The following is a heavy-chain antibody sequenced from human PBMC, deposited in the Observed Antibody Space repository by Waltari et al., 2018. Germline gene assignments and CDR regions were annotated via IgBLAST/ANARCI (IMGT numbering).Heavy chain of an antibody. CDR3: ARLGGDRFGSLRHCGPASCTTWIDP. D-gene: IGHD2-2*01. CDR1: GGSITGLY. V-gene: IGHV4-59*01. J-gene: IGHJ5*02. CDR2: IFYTGNP. Sequence: VRLEESGPGLVKPAETLSRTCTVSGGSITGLYSTCLRQPPGQGLEYIGYIFYTGNPNYNPSLKSRVIISGDTSRNQFSLKMRSLTAADTAVYYCARLGGDRFGSLRHCGPASCTTWIDPWGRGTLVTVSS.